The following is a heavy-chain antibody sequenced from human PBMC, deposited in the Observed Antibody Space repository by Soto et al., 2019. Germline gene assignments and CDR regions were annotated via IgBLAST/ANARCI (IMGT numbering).Heavy chain of an antibody. J-gene: IGHJ5*02. CDR3: ARLGAPQDLVSS. D-gene: IGHD5-12*01. CDR1: GGSISSGGYY. V-gene: IGHV4-31*03. Sequence: SETLSLTCTVSGGSISSGGYYWSWIRQHPGKGLEWIGYIYYSGSTYYNPSLKSRATISVDTSKNQFSLKLSSVTAADTAVYYCARLGAPQDLVSSWGQGTLVTVSS. CDR2: IYYSGST.